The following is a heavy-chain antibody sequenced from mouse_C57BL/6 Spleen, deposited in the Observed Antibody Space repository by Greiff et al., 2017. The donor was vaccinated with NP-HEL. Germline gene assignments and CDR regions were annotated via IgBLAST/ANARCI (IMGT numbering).Heavy chain of an antibody. V-gene: IGHV5-4*03. CDR3: ASGKGFAY. J-gene: IGHJ3*01. CDR1: GFTFSSYA. Sequence: EVKLVESGGGLVKPGGSLKLSCAASGFTFSSYAMSWVRQTPEKRLEWVATISDGGSYTYYPDNVKGRFTISRDNAKNNLYLQMSHLKSEDTAMYYCASGKGFAYWGQGTLVTVSA. CDR2: ISDGGSYT.